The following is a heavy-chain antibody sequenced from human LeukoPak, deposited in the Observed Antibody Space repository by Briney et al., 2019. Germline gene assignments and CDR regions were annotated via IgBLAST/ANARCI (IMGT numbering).Heavy chain of an antibody. Sequence: GDSLKIYFKGSGYSFTTNWIGWVRQLPGKGLEWMGIIYPGDSDTKYSPSFQGQVTISADKSISTAYLQWSSLKASDTAMYYCAKTITMVRGVIIYPNYFDYWGQGTLVTVSS. CDR3: AKTITMVRGVIIYPNYFDY. CDR2: IYPGDSDT. V-gene: IGHV5-51*01. J-gene: IGHJ4*02. CDR1: GYSFTTNW. D-gene: IGHD3-10*01.